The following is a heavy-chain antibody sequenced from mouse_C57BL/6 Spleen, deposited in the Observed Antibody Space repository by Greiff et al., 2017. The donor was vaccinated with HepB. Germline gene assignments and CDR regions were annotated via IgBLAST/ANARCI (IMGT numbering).Heavy chain of an antibody. V-gene: IGHV1-52*01. Sequence: QVQLQQPGAELVRPGSSVKLSCKASGYTFTSYWMHWVKQRPIQGLEWIGNIDPSDSETHYNQKFKDKATLTVDKSSSTAYMQLSSLESEVSAVYCCAREEVKPTLFDYWGQGTTLTVSS. CDR2: IDPSDSET. CDR3: AREEVKPTLFDY. J-gene: IGHJ2*01. CDR1: GYTFTSYW. D-gene: IGHD6-5*01.